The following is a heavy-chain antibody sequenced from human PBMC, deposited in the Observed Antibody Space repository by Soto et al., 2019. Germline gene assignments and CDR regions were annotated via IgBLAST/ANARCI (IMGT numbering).Heavy chain of an antibody. CDR2: ISGSGGST. CDR1: GFTFSSYA. Sequence: GGSLRLSCAASGFTFSSYAMSWVRQAPGKGLEWVSGISGSGGSTYYADSVKGRFTIARDNSKNTLYLQMNSLRAEETAVYYCAKVNFRNYCSGGSCYLNYWGQGTLVTVSS. J-gene: IGHJ4*02. V-gene: IGHV3-23*01. CDR3: AKVNFRNYCSGGSCYLNY. D-gene: IGHD2-15*01.